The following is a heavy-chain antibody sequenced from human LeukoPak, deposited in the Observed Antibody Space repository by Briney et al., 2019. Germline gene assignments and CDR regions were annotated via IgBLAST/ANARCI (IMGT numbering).Heavy chain of an antibody. V-gene: IGHV1-8*01. CDR2: VHPNSGNT. CDR1: GYPFTTWE. J-gene: IGHJ5*02. Sequence: GASVKVSCKTSGYPFTTWEINWVRQAAGPGLEWMGWVHPNSGNTAYEQKFQGRVTMTRDTSISTAYMELSGLRFDDTAGYFCARGPRNDPWGQGTLVTVSS. D-gene: IGHD1-14*01. CDR3: ARGPRNDP.